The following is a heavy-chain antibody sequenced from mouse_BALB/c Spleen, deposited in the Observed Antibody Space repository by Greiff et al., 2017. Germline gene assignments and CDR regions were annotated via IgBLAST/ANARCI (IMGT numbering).Heavy chain of an antibody. CDR2: ISSGGSYT. D-gene: IGHD2-4*01. CDR1: GFTFSSYG. V-gene: IGHV5-6*01. J-gene: IGHJ4*01. Sequence: VQLQQSGGGLVQPGGSLKLSCAASGFTFSSYGMSWVRQTPDKRLEWVATISSGGSYTYYPDSVKGRFTISRDNAKNTLYLQMSSLKSEDTAMYYCARDDYDGGDYYAMDYWGQGTSVTVSS. CDR3: ARDDYDGGDYYAMDY.